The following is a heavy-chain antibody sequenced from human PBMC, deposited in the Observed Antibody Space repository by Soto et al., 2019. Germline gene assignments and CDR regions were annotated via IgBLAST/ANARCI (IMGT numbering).Heavy chain of an antibody. J-gene: IGHJ6*03. CDR2: IYYSGST. V-gene: IGHV4-59*01. Sequence: SETLSLTCTVSGGSISSYYWSWIRQPPGKGLEWIGYIYYSGSTNYNPSLKGRVTISVDTSKNQFSLKLSSVTAADTAVYYCARGAPFYGSGSYYNVRYYYYYMDVWGKGTTVTVSS. CDR1: GGSISSYY. CDR3: ARGAPFYGSGSYYNVRYYYYYMDV. D-gene: IGHD3-10*01.